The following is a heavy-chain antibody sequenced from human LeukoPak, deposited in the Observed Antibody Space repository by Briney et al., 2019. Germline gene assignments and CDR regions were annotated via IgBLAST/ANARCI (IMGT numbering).Heavy chain of an antibody. V-gene: IGHV3-23*01. CDR1: GFTFSSYI. D-gene: IGHD3-22*01. Sequence: GGSLRLSCVASGFTFSSYIMTWVRQAPGKGLEWVSTIKGSAEATFYADSVKDRFTISRDNSKNTLYLQMNSLRADDTALYFCARDHESSGCPISDYWGQGTLVTVSS. CDR2: IKGSAEAT. CDR3: ARDHESSGCPISDY. J-gene: IGHJ4*02.